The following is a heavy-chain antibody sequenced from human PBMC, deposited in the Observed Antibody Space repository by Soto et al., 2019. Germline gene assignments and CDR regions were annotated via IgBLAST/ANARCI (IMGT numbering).Heavy chain of an antibody. CDR3: GRDLTSNANCIDP. Sequence: SVKVSCKASGFTFTSSAVQWVRQARGQRLEWIGWIVVGSGNTNYAQKFQERVTITRDMSTSTAYMELSSLRSADTAVYFCGRDLTSNANCIDPWGQGTLVTVSS. CDR1: GFTFTSSA. D-gene: IGHD2-2*01. J-gene: IGHJ5*02. CDR2: IVVGSGNT. V-gene: IGHV1-58*01.